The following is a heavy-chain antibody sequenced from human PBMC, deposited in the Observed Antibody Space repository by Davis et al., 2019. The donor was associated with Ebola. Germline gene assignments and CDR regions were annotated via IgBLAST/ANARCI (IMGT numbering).Heavy chain of an antibody. CDR2: IIPIFGTA. J-gene: IGHJ3*02. CDR1: GGTFSSYA. CDR3: ASLAQYHAFDI. D-gene: IGHD2-2*01. V-gene: IGHV1-69*13. Sequence: SVKVSCKASGGTFSSYAISWVRQAPGQGLEWMGGIIPIFGTANYAQKFQGRVTITADESTSTAYMELRSLRSDDTAVYYCASLAQYHAFDIWGQGTMVTVSS.